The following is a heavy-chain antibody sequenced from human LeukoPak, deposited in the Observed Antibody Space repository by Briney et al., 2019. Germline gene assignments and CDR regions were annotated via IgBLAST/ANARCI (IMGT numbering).Heavy chain of an antibody. CDR3: ARIPLMVTYLAEF. CDR2: INWDGTTT. V-gene: IGHV3-20*04. D-gene: IGHD5-18*01. Sequence: GGPLRLSCEVSGFTCSDYSMNWVRQAPGKGLEWVSEINWDGTTTGYADSVRGRFTISRDNAKNSLYLQMNSLRVDDTATYYCARIPLMVTYLAEFWGQGTPVTVSS. J-gene: IGHJ4*02. CDR1: GFTCSDYS.